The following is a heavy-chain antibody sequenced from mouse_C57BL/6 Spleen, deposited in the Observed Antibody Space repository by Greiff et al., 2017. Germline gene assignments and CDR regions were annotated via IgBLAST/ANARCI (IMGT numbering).Heavy chain of an antibody. J-gene: IGHJ4*01. CDR3: ARGPSAEAMDD. V-gene: IGHV1-82*01. Sequence: QVQLQQSGPELVKPGASVKFSCKASGYAFSSSWMNWVKQRPGKGLEWIGRIYPGDGDTNYNGTVKGKATLPAAKSSSTAYMQLSSLTSEDAAVYICARGPSAEAMDDWGQGTSVTVSS. CDR1: GYAFSSSW. CDR2: IYPGDGDT.